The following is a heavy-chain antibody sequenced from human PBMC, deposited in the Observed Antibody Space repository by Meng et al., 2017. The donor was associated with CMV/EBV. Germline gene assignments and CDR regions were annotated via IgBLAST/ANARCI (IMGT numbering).Heavy chain of an antibody. V-gene: IGHV4-39*01. Sequence: QLQLQESGQGLVKPSETLSLTCTVSGGSISSSSHYWGWIRQPPGKGLEWIGSIYYSGSTYYNPSLKSRVTISVDTSKNQFSLKLSSVTAADTAVYYRARYSGSYYSYWGQGTLVTVSS. J-gene: IGHJ4*02. CDR1: GGSISSSSHY. CDR2: IYYSGST. D-gene: IGHD1-26*01. CDR3: ARYSGSYYSY.